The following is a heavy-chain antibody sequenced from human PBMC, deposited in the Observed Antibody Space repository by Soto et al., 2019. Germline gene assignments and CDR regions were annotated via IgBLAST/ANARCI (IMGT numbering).Heavy chain of an antibody. V-gene: IGHV3-23*01. CDR3: AKDMSSWEQLAGFDY. J-gene: IGHJ4*02. CDR1: GFTFSSYA. D-gene: IGHD6-6*01. Sequence: PGGSLRLSCAASGFTFSSYAMSWVRQAPGKGLEWVSAISGSGGSTYYADSMKGRFTISRDNSKNTLYLQMNSLRAEDTAVYYCAKDMSSWEQLAGFDYWGQGTLVTVSS. CDR2: ISGSGGST.